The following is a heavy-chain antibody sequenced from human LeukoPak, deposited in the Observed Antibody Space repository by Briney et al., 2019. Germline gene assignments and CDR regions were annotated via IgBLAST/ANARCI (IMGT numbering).Heavy chain of an antibody. J-gene: IGHJ4*02. V-gene: IGHV3-23*01. CDR2: INGDGGST. CDR3: AKRPDCSTTNCFRFEY. Sequence: GSLRLSCAASGFPFSNYAISWVRQGPGQGLEGVSAINGDGGSTYYAESVKGRFTVSRDNSKNTLYLQMDSLRAEDTAVYYCAKRPDCSTTNCFRFEYWGQGTLVTVSS. D-gene: IGHD2-2*01. CDR1: GFPFSNYA.